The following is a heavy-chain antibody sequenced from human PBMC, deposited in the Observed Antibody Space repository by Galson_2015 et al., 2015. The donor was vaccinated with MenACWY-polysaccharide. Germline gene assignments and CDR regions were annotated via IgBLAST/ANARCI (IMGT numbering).Heavy chain of an antibody. CDR1: GFTFSDHY. Sequence: SLRLSCAASGFTFSDHYLDWVRQTPGKGLEWVGRTRDKARSYTTEYAASVKGRFTISRDDSENSVYLQMNSLSTDDTAVYYCARGLNGNVGPPFYWGQGTLVTVSS. D-gene: IGHD1-1*01. V-gene: IGHV3-72*01. J-gene: IGHJ4*02. CDR3: ARGLNGNVGPPFY. CDR2: TRDKARSYTT.